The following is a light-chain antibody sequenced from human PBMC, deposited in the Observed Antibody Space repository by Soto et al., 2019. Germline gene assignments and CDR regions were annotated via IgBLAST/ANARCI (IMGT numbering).Light chain of an antibody. Sequence: QSVLTQPASVSGSPGQSITISCTGTSSDVGSYNLVSWYQQHPGKAPKLMIYEGSKRPSGVSNRFSGSKSSNTASLTISGLQAEDEADYYCCSYAGSSTPVFGGGTKLTVL. CDR1: SSDVGSYNL. CDR3: CSYAGSSTPV. CDR2: EGS. V-gene: IGLV2-23*01. J-gene: IGLJ2*01.